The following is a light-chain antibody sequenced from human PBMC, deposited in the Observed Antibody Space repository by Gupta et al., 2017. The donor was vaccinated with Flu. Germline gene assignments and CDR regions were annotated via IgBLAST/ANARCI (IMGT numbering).Light chain of an antibody. J-gene: IGKJ1*01. CDR1: QSISKY. Sequence: DTQITQSPSSLSASVGDRVTITCRSSQSISKYVNWYRQKPGKAPELLVYAAPSFHSVDPSRFSGSGSGTEFILTISVLQPEDFATYYCQQGYSTPRTFGQGTKVEIK. V-gene: IGKV1-39*01. CDR2: AAP. CDR3: QQGYSTPRT.